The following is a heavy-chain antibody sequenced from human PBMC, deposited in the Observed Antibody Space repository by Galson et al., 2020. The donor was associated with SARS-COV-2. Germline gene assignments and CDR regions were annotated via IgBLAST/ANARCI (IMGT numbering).Heavy chain of an antibody. CDR2: INHRGRA. D-gene: IGHD2-2*01. V-gene: IGHV4-34*01. CDR1: VGSFSGFS. CDR3: ARGRVGVVPAPILGLGPYYDYYAMDV. Sequence: TLYLTCAVYVGSFSGFSWSWVSQSPGKGLEWIGEINHRGRATYHTTLKSPVNISVDTSKNQFSLKLTSSTAAETGVYYCARGRVGVVPAPILGLGPYYDYYAMDVWGQGTTITVSS. J-gene: IGHJ6*02.